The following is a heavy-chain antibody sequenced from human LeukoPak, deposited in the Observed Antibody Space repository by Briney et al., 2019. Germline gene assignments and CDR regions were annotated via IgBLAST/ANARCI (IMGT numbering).Heavy chain of an antibody. Sequence: ASVKVSCKASGYTFTSYGISWVRQAPGQGLEWMGWISPSTGNTYYAQNLQDRVTMTTDTSTTTAYMELSSLRSEDTAVYYCARGSSSWYYYYMDVWGKGTTVTVSS. CDR2: ISPSTGNT. CDR3: ARGSSSWYYYYMDV. V-gene: IGHV1-18*01. CDR1: GYTFTSYG. J-gene: IGHJ6*03. D-gene: IGHD6-13*01.